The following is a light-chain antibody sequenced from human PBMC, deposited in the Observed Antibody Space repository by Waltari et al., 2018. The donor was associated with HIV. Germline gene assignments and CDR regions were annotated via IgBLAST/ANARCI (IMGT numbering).Light chain of an antibody. Sequence: DIVLTQSPGTLSLSPGERATLSCRASQRVSGYLAWYQQKPGQAPRLLIYGASSRATGSPDRFSGSGSGTYFTLTISRLEPEDFAVYYCQQYGSSPPYTFGQGTKLVIK. J-gene: IGKJ2*01. CDR3: QQYGSSPPYT. V-gene: IGKV3-20*01. CDR2: GAS. CDR1: QRVSGY.